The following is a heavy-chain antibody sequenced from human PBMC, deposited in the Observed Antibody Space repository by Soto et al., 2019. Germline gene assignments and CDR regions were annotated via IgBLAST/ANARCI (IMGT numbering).Heavy chain of an antibody. D-gene: IGHD6-19*01. CDR3: AKDIFRFIAVAGPIDY. V-gene: IGHV3-9*01. CDR2: ISWNSGSI. J-gene: IGHJ4*02. Sequence: GGSLRLSCAASGFTFDDYAMHWVRQAPGKGLEWVSGISWNSGSIGYADSVKGRFTISRDNAKNSLYLQMNSLRAEDTALYYCAKDIFRFIAVAGPIDYWGQGTLVTVSS. CDR1: GFTFDDYA.